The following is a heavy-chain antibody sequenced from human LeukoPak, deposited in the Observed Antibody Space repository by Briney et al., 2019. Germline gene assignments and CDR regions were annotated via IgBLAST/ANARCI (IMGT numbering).Heavy chain of an antibody. D-gene: IGHD3-3*01. CDR2: MNPNSGNT. Sequence: ASVKVPCKASGYTFTSYDINWVRQATGQGLEWMGWMNPNSGNTGYAQKFQGRVTMTRNTSISTAYMELSSLRSEDTAVYYCARGSSHPPYYDFWSGYNGELDYWGQGTLVTVSS. V-gene: IGHV1-8*01. J-gene: IGHJ4*02. CDR1: GYTFTSYD. CDR3: ARGSSHPPYYDFWSGYNGELDY.